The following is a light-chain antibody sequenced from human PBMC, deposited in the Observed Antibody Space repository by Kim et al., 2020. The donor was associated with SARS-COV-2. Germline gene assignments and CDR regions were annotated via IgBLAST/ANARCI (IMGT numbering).Light chain of an antibody. CDR1: QSLLRSEGRTC. V-gene: IGKV2-29*03. Sequence: GTMSWNASQSLLRSEGRTCLYWYLQKPGQAPQLLFYEASNRLAGSGVTNRFSGSGSETAFTMRIRRVEADDVGVYYCIQGLDSPRTFGQGTKLEI. CDR2: EAS. CDR3: IQGLDSPRT. J-gene: IGKJ2*01.